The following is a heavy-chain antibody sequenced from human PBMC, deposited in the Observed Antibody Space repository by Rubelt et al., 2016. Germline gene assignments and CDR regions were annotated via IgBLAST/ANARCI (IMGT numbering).Heavy chain of an antibody. CDR2: ILPIFGTA. V-gene: IGHV1-69*06. D-gene: IGHD3-9*01. J-gene: IGHJ6*02. CDR3: ARPPYEILTGYDYYYGMDV. Sequence: QVQLVQSGAEVKKPGSSVKVSCKASGGTFSSYAISWVRQAPGQGLEWMGGILPIFGTANYAQKFQGRVTITADKSTSTAYMELSSLGSEDTAVYYCARPPYEILTGYDYYYGMDVWGQGTTVTVSS. CDR1: GGTFSSYA.